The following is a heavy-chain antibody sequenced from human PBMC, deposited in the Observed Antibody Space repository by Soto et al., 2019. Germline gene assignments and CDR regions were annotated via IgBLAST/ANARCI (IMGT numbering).Heavy chain of an antibody. CDR1: GGTFSSYT. V-gene: IGHV1-69*02. Sequence: QVQLVQSGAEVKKPGSSVKVSCKASGGTFSSYTISWVRQAPGQGLEWMGRITPILGIANYTQKFQSRVTITADKSTSTAYMELSSLGAEDPAVDYCAGGEAGAQHWGQGTLVTVCS. CDR3: AGGEAGAQH. D-gene: IGHD6-25*01. J-gene: IGHJ1*01. CDR2: ITPILGIA.